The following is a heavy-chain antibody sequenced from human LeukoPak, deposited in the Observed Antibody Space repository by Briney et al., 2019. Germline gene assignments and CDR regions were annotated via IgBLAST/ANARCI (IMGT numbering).Heavy chain of an antibody. CDR2: IKQDGSEK. CDR1: GFTFSSYC. D-gene: IGHD2-2*01. CDR3: ARGRSLGSTLEGY. Sequence: GGSLRLSCAASGFTFSSYCMSWVRQAPGKGLEWVANIKQDGSEKNYVDSVKGRFIISRDNAKNSMYLQMNSLRAEDAAVYYCARGRSLGSTLEGYWGQGTLVTVSS. V-gene: IGHV3-7*01. J-gene: IGHJ4*02.